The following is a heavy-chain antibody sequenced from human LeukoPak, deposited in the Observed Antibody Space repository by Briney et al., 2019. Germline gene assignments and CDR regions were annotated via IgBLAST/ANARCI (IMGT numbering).Heavy chain of an antibody. CDR1: GYTFTSYG. CDR2: ISAYNGNT. CDR3: ARVDIVVVVAGDWFDP. V-gene: IGHV1-18*01. J-gene: IGHJ5*02. D-gene: IGHD2-15*01. Sequence: ASVKVSCKASGYTFTSYGISWVRQAPGQGLVWMGWISAYNGNTNYAQKLQGRVTMTTDTSTSTAYMELRSLRSDDTAVYYCARVDIVVVVAGDWFDPWGQGTLVTVSS.